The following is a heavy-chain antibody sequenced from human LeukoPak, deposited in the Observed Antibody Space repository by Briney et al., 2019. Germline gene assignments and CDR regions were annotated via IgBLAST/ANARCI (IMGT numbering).Heavy chain of an antibody. CDR3: ARDRASSDFDY. V-gene: IGHV1-69*04. CDR2: IIPILGIA. D-gene: IGHD6-25*01. Sequence: SVKVSCKASGGTFSSYAISWVRQAPGQGLEWMGRIIPILGIANYAQKFQGRVTITADKSTSTAYMELSSLRPEDTAVYYCARDRASSDFDYWGQGTLVTVSS. CDR1: GGTFSSYA. J-gene: IGHJ4*02.